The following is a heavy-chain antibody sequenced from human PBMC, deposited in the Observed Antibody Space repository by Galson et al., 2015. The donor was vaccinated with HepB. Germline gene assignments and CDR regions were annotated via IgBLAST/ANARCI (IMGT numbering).Heavy chain of an antibody. Sequence: ETQSLTCAVYGGPFSGYFWSWIRQPPGRGLEWIGEINHSGTTNYNPSLKSRVAISLDTSKNHFSLRLNSVTAADTAVYYCATEVTYRRPNTFQRGGWFDPWGQGTLVTVSS. J-gene: IGHJ5*02. CDR1: GGPFSGYF. CDR2: INHSGTT. D-gene: IGHD2/OR15-2a*01. CDR3: ATEVTYRRPNTFQRGGWFDP. V-gene: IGHV4-34*01.